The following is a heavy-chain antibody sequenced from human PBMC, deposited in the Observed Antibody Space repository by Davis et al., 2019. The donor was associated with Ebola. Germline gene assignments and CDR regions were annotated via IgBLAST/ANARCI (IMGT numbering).Heavy chain of an antibody. CDR3: ARQSTIVRASGYDY. Sequence: KVSCKGSGYSFTSSWIGWVRQTPGRGLEWMGIIYPGDSDTKYSPSFQGQVTFSADKSISTAYLQWSSLKASDTAMYYCARQSTIVRASGYDYWGQGTLVTVSS. CDR1: GYSFTSSW. V-gene: IGHV5-51*01. J-gene: IGHJ4*02. D-gene: IGHD1-26*01. CDR2: IYPGDSDT.